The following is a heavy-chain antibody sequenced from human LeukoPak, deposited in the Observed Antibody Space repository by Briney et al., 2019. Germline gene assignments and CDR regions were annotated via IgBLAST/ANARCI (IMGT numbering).Heavy chain of an antibody. D-gene: IGHD3-22*01. CDR2: IYSGGST. J-gene: IGHJ6*03. V-gene: IGHV3-66*01. Sequence: GGSLRLSCAASGFTVSSNYMSWVRQAPGKGLEWVSVIYSGGSTYYADSAKGRFTISRDNSKNTLYLQMNSLRAEDTAVYYCARDGVYYYDSSGYYSDYYYTDVWGKGTTVTISS. CDR1: GFTVSSNY. CDR3: ARDGVYYYDSSGYYSDYYYTDV.